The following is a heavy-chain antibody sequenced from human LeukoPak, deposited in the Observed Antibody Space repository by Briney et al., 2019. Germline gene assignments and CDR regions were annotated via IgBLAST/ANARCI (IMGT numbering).Heavy chain of an antibody. V-gene: IGHV4-59*01. D-gene: IGHD3-10*01. J-gene: IGHJ4*02. CDR1: GGSFSGYY. Sequence: SETLSLTCAVYGGSFSGYYWSWIRQPPGKGLEWIGYIYYSGSTNYNPSLKSRVTISVDTSKNQFSLKLSSVTAADTAVYYCARVWVSPWFGELVGYFDYWGQGTLVTVSS. CDR3: ARVWVSPWFGELVGYFDY. CDR2: IYYSGST.